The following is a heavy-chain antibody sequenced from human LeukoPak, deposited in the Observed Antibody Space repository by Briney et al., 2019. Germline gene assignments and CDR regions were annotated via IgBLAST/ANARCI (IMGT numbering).Heavy chain of an antibody. V-gene: IGHV1-2*02. CDR1: GYTFTGYY. CDR3: ASPYSSSWYAAFDI. Sequence: ASVKVSCKASGYTFTGYYMHWVRQAPGQGLELMGWINPNSGGTNYAQKFQGRVTMTRDTSISTAYMELSRLRSDDTAVYYCASPYSSSWYAAFDIWGQGTMVTVSS. CDR2: INPNSGGT. D-gene: IGHD6-13*01. J-gene: IGHJ3*02.